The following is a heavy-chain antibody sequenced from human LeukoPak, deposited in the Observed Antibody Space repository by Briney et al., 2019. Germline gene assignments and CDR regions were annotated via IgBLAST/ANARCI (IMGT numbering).Heavy chain of an antibody. CDR1: GFTFSSYE. J-gene: IGHJ3*02. Sequence: QSGGSLRLSCAASGFTFSSYEMNWVRQAPGKGLEWVSYISSSGSTIYYADSVKGRFTISRDNAKNSLYLQMNSLRAEDTAVYYCASRGGSYFHAFDIWGQGTMVTVSS. D-gene: IGHD1-26*01. V-gene: IGHV3-48*03. CDR2: ISSSGSTI. CDR3: ASRGGSYFHAFDI.